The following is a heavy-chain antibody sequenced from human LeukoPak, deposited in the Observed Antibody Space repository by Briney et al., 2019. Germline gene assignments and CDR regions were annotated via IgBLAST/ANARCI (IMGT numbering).Heavy chain of an antibody. D-gene: IGHD3-9*01. J-gene: IGHJ4*02. CDR2: INPSGGST. Sequence: ASVKVSCKASGYTFTSYYMHWVRQAPGQGLEWMGIINPSGGSTSSAQKFQGRVTMTRDTSTSTVYMELSSLRSEDTAVYYCARDRPDPNYDILTGYYDYWGQGTLVTVSS. V-gene: IGHV1-46*01. CDR3: ARDRPDPNYDILTGYYDY. CDR1: GYTFTSYY.